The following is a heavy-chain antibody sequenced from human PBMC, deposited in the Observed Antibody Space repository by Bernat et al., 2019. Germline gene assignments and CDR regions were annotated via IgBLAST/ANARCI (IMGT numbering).Heavy chain of an antibody. CDR2: IYSGGST. CDR1: GFTVSSNY. Sequence: EVQLVESGGGLIQPGGSLRLSCAASGFTVSSNYMSWVRQAPGKGLECVSVIYSGGSTYYAASVKGRFTISRDKSKNTLYLQMNSLRADDTAVYYCARVSVGYYFDYWGQGTLVTVSS. V-gene: IGHV3-53*01. J-gene: IGHJ4*02. D-gene: IGHD4-23*01. CDR3: ARVSVGYYFDY.